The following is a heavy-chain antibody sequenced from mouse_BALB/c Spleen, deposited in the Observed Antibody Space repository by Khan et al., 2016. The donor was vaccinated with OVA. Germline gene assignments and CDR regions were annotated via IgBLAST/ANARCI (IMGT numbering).Heavy chain of an antibody. CDR3: ATSYFYGYYFDY. CDR2: ISGDSNTI. Sequence: DVQLVESGGGLVQPGGSRKLSCAASGFTFSSYGMHWVRQAPERGLEWVAYISGDSNTIYYADTVTGRFTISRVNPRNTLFLQMTSLISEDTSRYYCATSYFYGYYFDYGGPGTTLTVSS. V-gene: IGHV5-17*02. J-gene: IGHJ2*01. CDR1: GFTFSSYG. D-gene: IGHD1-1*01.